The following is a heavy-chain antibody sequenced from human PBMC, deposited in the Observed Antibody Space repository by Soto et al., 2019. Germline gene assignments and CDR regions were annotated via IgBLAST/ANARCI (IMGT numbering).Heavy chain of an antibody. V-gene: IGHV1-46*03. CDR1: GYTLTNFY. CDR3: ARGLGSGDY. J-gene: IGHJ4*02. CDR2: INPNGGST. Sequence: QVQLVQSGAEVKKTGASVKVSCKASGYTLTNFYIHWVRQAPGQGLEWMGIINPNGGSTNYAHNLQGRVTISRDTSTSTVYMDLSRLRSEDTAVYYCARGLGSGDYWGRGSLVTVSS.